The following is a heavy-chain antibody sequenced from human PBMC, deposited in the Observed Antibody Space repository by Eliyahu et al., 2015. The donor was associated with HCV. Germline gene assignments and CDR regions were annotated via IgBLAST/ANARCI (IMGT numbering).Heavy chain of an antibody. CDR1: GGSFGSYA. V-gene: IGHV1-69*06. J-gene: IGHJ5*02. CDR3: ARIGDFAPDT. Sequence: QVQLVQPGAEVKKPGSSMKVSCQASGGSFGSYAISWVRXAAGQGLEWMGGIIPLFGKPNYAERFQGRLTITADTSTSASHMELNNLRSDDSAVYYCARIGDFAPDTWGEGTQVIVSS. CDR2: IIPLFGKP. D-gene: IGHD2-21*02.